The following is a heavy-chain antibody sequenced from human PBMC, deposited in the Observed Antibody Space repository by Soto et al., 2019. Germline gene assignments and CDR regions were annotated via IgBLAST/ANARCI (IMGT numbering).Heavy chain of an antibody. D-gene: IGHD3-10*01. CDR2: IYTGGET. V-gene: IGHV3-53*04. CDR3: AGGGLWFGGSGFDC. Sequence: EVQLVESGGGLVQPGGYLRLSCAASGFTVGSNHMTWVRQAPGKGLEWVSVIYTGGETYYLDSVKGRFTISRHNSRNTLYRQMNNLRAEDAGMYCCAGGGLWFGGSGFDCWGQGTLVTVSS. CDR1: GFTVGSNH. J-gene: IGHJ4*02.